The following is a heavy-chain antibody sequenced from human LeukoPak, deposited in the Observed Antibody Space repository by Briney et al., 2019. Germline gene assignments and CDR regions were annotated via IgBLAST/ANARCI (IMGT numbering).Heavy chain of an antibody. J-gene: IGHJ4*02. D-gene: IGHD6-19*01. CDR1: GGSISSGSYY. V-gene: IGHV4-61*02. Sequence: PSETLSLTCTVSGGSISSGSYYWSWIRQPAGKGLEWIGRIYTSGSTNYNPSLKSRVTISVDTSKNQFSLKLSSVTAADTAVYYCARAHSSGWGYYFDYWGQGTLVTVSS. CDR3: ARAHSSGWGYYFDY. CDR2: IYTSGST.